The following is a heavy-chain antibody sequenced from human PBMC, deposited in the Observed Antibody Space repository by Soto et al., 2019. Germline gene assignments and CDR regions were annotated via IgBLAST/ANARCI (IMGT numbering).Heavy chain of an antibody. V-gene: IGHV4-39*02. CDR2: IYYSGST. D-gene: IGHD3-22*01. Sequence: SETLSLTCTVSGGSISSSNYYWGWIRQPPGKGLEWIGSIYYSGSTYYNPSLKSRVTISVDTSQNQFSLKLSSVTAADTALYYCARDKLRNYDSSGYYYVIDYWGQGTLVTVSS. J-gene: IGHJ4*02. CDR1: GGSISSSNYY. CDR3: ARDKLRNYDSSGYYYVIDY.